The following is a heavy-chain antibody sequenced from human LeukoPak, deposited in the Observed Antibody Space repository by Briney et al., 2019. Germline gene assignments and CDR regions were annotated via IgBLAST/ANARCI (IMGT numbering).Heavy chain of an antibody. J-gene: IGHJ4*02. D-gene: IGHD5-12*01. CDR1: GGSFSGYY. CDR2: INHSGST. Sequence: SETLSLTCAVYGGSFSGYYWSWIRQPPGKGLEWIGEINHSGSTNYNPSLKSRVTMSVDTSKNQFSLKLSPVTAADTAVYYCANLGYDFDYWGQGTLVTVSS. V-gene: IGHV4-34*01. CDR3: ANLGYDFDY.